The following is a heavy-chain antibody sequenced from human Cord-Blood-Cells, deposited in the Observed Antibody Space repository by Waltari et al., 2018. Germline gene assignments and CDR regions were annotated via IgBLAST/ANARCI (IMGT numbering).Heavy chain of an antibody. CDR3: ARGGGLELQEVLDY. V-gene: IGHV1-69*09. D-gene: IGHD1-7*01. Sequence: QVQLVQSVAEVKKPGSSVKVSCKASGGTFSSYAISWVRQAPGQGLEWMGRIIPILGIANCAIKFQGRVTITADKATSTAYMELSSLRSEDTAVYYWARGGGLELQEVLDYWGQGTLVTVSS. CDR1: GGTFSSYA. CDR2: IIPILGIA. J-gene: IGHJ4*02.